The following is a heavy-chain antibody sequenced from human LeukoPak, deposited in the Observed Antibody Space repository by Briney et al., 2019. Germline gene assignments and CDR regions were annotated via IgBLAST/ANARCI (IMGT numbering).Heavy chain of an antibody. CDR2: IYYSGST. J-gene: IGHJ3*02. Sequence: SETLSLTCTVSGGSISSGDYYWSWIRQPPGKGLEWIGYIYYSGSTYYNPPLKSRVTISVDTSKNQFSLKLSSLTAADTAVYFCARFRQTPMDTSRRYTPDGFDIWGQGTMVTVSS. CDR1: GGSISSGDYY. D-gene: IGHD5-18*01. CDR3: ARFRQTPMDTSRRYTPDGFDI. V-gene: IGHV4-30-4*01.